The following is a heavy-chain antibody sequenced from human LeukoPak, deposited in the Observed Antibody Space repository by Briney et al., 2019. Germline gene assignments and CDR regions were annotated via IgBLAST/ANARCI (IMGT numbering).Heavy chain of an antibody. CDR1: GFTFSSYS. D-gene: IGHD2-15*01. J-gene: IGHJ4*02. V-gene: IGHV3-21*04. CDR2: ISSSSSYI. CDR3: AGRWYHDY. Sequence: GASLRLSCAASGFTFSSYSMTWVRQAPGKGLEWVSSISSSSSYIYYADSVKGRFTISRDNSKNTLYLQMNSLRAEDTAVYYCAGRWYHDYWGQGTLVTVSS.